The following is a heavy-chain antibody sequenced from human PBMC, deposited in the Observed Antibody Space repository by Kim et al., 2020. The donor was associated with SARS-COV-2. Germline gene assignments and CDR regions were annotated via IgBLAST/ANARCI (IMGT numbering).Heavy chain of an antibody. V-gene: IGHV4-31*02. J-gene: IGHJ4*02. Sequence: SRKSRVTISVDTSKNQFYLKLSSVTAAVTAVYYCARGRITIFGVVTEFDYWGQGTLVTVSS. CDR3: ARGRITIFGVVTEFDY. D-gene: IGHD3-3*01.